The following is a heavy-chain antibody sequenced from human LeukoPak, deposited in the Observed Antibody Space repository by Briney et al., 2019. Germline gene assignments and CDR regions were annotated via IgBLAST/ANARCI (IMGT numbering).Heavy chain of an antibody. V-gene: IGHV4-4*02. J-gene: IGHJ6*02. D-gene: IGHD3-10*01. CDR1: GGSISSSHW. Sequence: SGTLSLTCAVSGGSISSSHWWPWVRQPPGKGLEWIGEISHSGSTNYNPSLKSRTTISVDKSKNQLSLKLTSVTAADTAVYFCARCRVVRGRNGFDVWGQGTTVTVSS. CDR2: ISHSGST. CDR3: ARCRVVRGRNGFDV.